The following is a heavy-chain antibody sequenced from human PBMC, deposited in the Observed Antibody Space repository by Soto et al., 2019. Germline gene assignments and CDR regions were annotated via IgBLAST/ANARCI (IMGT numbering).Heavy chain of an antibody. CDR3: ARERESSGQDYYYYYMDV. CDR2: IWYDGSNK. V-gene: IGHV3-33*01. CDR1: GFTFSSYG. Sequence: GGSLRLSCAASGFTFSSYGMHWVRQAPGKGLEWVAVIWYDGSNKYYADSVKGRFTISRDNSKNTLYLQMNSLRAEDTAVYYCARERESSGQDYYYYYMDVWGKGTTVTVSS. D-gene: IGHD6-19*01. J-gene: IGHJ6*03.